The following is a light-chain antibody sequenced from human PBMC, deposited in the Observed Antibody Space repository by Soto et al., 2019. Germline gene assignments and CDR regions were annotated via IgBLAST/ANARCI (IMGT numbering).Light chain of an antibody. Sequence: EIVLTQSPGTLSLSPGERVTLSCRASQSLRNNYLAWYQQTPGQAPRLLCHGASIRATGIPDRFSGSGSGTDFTLTNNRMETDDFAVYYGQQNGSSPVTVGQGTRLEIK. CDR1: QSLRNNY. J-gene: IGKJ5*01. V-gene: IGKV3-20*01. CDR3: QQNGSSPVT. CDR2: GAS.